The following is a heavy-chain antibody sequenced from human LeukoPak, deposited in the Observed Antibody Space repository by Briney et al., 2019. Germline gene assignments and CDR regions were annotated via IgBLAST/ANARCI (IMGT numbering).Heavy chain of an antibody. D-gene: IGHD3-22*01. V-gene: IGHV4-34*01. CDR1: GGSFSGYY. CDR3: ARRKTFYCESSVYYVTFFDY. J-gene: IGHJ4*02. CDR2: INHSGST. Sequence: SETLSLTCAVYGGSFSGYYWSWIRQPPGKGLEWIGEINHSGSTNYNPSLKSRVTISVDTSKNQFSLKLSSVTAADTAVYYCARRKTFYCESSVYYVTFFDYGGRETLVPV.